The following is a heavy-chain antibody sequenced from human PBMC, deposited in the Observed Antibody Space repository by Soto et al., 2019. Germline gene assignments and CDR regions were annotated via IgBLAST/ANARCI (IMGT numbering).Heavy chain of an antibody. CDR2: IWYDGSNK. CDR3: ARAIAAAVRYYYYGMDV. Sequence: QVQLVESGGGVVQPGRSLRLSCAASGFTFSSYGMHWVRQAPGKGLEWVAVIWYDGSNKYYADSVTGRFTISRDNSKNTLYLQMNSLRAEDTAVYYCARAIAAAVRYYYYGMDVWGQGTTVTVSS. J-gene: IGHJ6*02. V-gene: IGHV3-33*01. D-gene: IGHD6-13*01. CDR1: GFTFSSYG.